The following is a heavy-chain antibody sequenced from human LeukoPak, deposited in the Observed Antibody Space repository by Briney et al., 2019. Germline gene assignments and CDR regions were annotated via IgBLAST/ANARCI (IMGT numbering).Heavy chain of an antibody. V-gene: IGHV4-59*01. CDR2: INYSGST. Sequence: SETLSLTCSASGGSIGNYDWSWIRQPPGKRLERIGYINYSGSTNYNPSLTSRVTISVATSKNQFSLKLSSVTAADTAVYYCARQKCSGAGCYLDAFDVWGQGTMVTISS. J-gene: IGHJ3*01. CDR3: ARQKCSGAGCYLDAFDV. CDR1: GGSIGNYD. D-gene: IGHD2-15*01.